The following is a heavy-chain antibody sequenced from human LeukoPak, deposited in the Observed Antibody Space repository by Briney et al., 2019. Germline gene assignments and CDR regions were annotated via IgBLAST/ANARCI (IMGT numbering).Heavy chain of an antibody. Sequence: GASVKVSCKASGYTFTSYYMHWVRQAPGQGLEWMGIINPSGGSTSYAQKFQGRVTMTRDTSTSTVYMELSSLRSEDTAVYYCARDITMVRGVISVGYYYYSMDVWGQGTTVTVSS. D-gene: IGHD3-10*01. CDR1: GYTFTSYY. J-gene: IGHJ6*02. V-gene: IGHV1-46*01. CDR2: INPSGGST. CDR3: ARDITMVRGVISVGYYYYSMDV.